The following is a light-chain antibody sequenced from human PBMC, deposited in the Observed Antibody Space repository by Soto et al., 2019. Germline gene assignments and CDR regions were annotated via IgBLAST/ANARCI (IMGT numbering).Light chain of an antibody. V-gene: IGKV1-27*01. CDR3: QKYNSAPFT. J-gene: IGKJ3*01. CDR1: QGIANY. Sequence: DIQMTQSPSSLSASAGDRVTITCRASQGIANYLAWYQQKPGQVPKLLIYAASTLQSGVPSRFSGSGSGTDFTLTISSLQPEDVATYYCQKYNSAPFTVGPGTKVDFK. CDR2: AAS.